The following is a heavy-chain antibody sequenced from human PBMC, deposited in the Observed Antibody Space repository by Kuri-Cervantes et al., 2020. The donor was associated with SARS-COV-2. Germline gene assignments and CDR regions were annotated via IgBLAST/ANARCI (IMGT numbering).Heavy chain of an antibody. D-gene: IGHD3-22*01. Sequence: GESLKISCAASGFTFSSYAMHWVRQAPGKGLEWVAVISYDGSNKYYADSVKGRFTISRDNSKNTLYLQMNSLRAEDTAVYYCARVKSGGYYLSVFDYWGQGTLVTDSS. CDR2: ISYDGSNK. V-gene: IGHV3-30-3*01. J-gene: IGHJ4*02. CDR3: ARVKSGGYYLSVFDY. CDR1: GFTFSSYA.